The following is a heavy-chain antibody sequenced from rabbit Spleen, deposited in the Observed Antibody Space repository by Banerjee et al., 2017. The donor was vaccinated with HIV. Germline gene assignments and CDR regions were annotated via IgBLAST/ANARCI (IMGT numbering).Heavy chain of an antibody. CDR1: GLSFSRRYW. CDR3: ARDTSSSFSSFGMDL. CDR2: IFTGDSGTT. D-gene: IGHD1-1*01. V-gene: IGHV1S40*01. Sequence: QSLEESGGDLVKPVTSLTLTCTASGLSFSRRYWISWVRQAPGKGLEWIADIFTGDSGTTYYASWAKGRFTISKTSSTTVTLQMTSLTAADTATYFCARDTSSSFSSFGMDLWGPGTLSPS. J-gene: IGHJ6*01.